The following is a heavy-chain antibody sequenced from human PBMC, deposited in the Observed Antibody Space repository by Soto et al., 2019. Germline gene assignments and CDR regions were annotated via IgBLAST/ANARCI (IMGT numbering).Heavy chain of an antibody. V-gene: IGHV4-59*01. Sequence: QVQLQESGPGLVKPPETLSLTCTVPGASISSYYWNWIRQPPGKGLEWIGYCYYGGSTNYNPSLKSRVTISIDTYKNQFSLRLTSVTAADTAVYYCESSPAYYDGGRGYFDYWGQGTLVTVSS. CDR1: GASISSYY. D-gene: IGHD3-22*01. CDR3: ESSPAYYDGGRGYFDY. CDR2: CYYGGST. J-gene: IGHJ4*02.